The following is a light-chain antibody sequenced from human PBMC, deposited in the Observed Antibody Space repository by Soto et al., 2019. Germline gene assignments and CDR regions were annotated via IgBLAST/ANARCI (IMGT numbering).Light chain of an antibody. CDR3: QQYNSYS. CDR1: ETTANY. CDR2: SAS. J-gene: IGKJ1*01. Sequence: DLQMTQSPSSLSASVGDRVTITCRASETTANYLNWYQHKPGKAPKLLIHSASSLQSGVPSRFSGRGSGTDFTLTINSLQPEDFATYSCQQYNSYSFGQGSRVEIK. V-gene: IGKV1-39*01.